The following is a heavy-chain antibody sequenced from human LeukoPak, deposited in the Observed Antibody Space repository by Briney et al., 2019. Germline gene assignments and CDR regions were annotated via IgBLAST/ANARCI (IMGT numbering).Heavy chain of an antibody. J-gene: IGHJ5*02. CDR3: ARDSYQDYYGRFDP. D-gene: IGHD3-10*01. V-gene: IGHV3-33*01. Sequence: GGSLRLSCAASGFSFSNHGMHWVSQAPGKRLEWVAVIWDDGNNKRYANSVNGRFTISRDNSENTLYLQMNGLTAEDTAMYYCARDSYQDYYGRFDPWGQGTLVIVSS. CDR1: GFSFSNHG. CDR2: IWDDGNNK.